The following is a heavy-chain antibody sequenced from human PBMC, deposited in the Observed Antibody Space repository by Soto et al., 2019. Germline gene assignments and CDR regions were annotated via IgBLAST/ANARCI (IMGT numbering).Heavy chain of an antibody. V-gene: IGHV1-18*01. J-gene: IGHJ4*02. CDR1: GYTFTSYG. CDR3: ARDGTESFYDRSGYLAY. CDR2: ISAYNGNT. Sequence: ASVKVSCKASGYTFTSYGINWVRQAPGQGLEWMGWISAYNGNTKNAQKLQGRVTMTTDTSTSTAYMELRSLRSDDTAVYYCARDGTESFYDRSGYLAYWGQGTLVTVSS. D-gene: IGHD3-22*01.